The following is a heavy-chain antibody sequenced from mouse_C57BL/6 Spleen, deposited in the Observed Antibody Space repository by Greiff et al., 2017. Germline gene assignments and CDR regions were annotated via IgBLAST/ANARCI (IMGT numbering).Heavy chain of an antibody. CDR1: GYTFTDYN. CDR3: ARRQQLRLRGSMDY. V-gene: IGHV1-18*01. J-gene: IGHJ4*01. CDR2: INPNNGGT. Sequence: VQLQQSGPELVKPGASVKIPCKASGYTFTDYNMDWVKQSHGKSLEWIGDINPNNGGTIYNQKFKGKATLTVDKSYSTAYMELRSLTSEDTAVYYWARRQQLRLRGSMDYWGQGTSVTVSS. D-gene: IGHD3-2*02.